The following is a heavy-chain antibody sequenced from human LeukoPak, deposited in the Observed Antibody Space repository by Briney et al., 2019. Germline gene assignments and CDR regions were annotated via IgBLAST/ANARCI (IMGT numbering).Heavy chain of an antibody. CDR1: GGSISSYY. D-gene: IGHD2-2*01. CDR3: ARRASRTEDCSGTSCPPYYYYYMDV. Sequence: SETLSLTCTVSGGSISSYYWSWIRQPPGKGLEWIGYIYTSGSTNYNPSLKSRVTISVDTSKNQFSLKLSSVTAADTAVYYCARRASRTEDCSGTSCPPYYYYYMDVWGKGTTATVSS. CDR2: IYTSGST. V-gene: IGHV4-4*09. J-gene: IGHJ6*03.